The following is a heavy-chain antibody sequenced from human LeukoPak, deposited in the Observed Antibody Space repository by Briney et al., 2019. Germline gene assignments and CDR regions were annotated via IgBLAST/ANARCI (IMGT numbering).Heavy chain of an antibody. CDR2: IDDSGVIR. J-gene: IGHJ6*02. Sequence: GGSLRLSCAASGFTFKTHAMSWVRQAPGKGLEWVSRIDDSGVIRSYADTVKGRFTISRDNSKMTLTLQMNSLRAEDTAVYYCAKRLKRNYYYHYAMDVWGQGTTVTVSS. CDR3: AKRLKRNYYYHYAMDV. V-gene: IGHV3-23*01. CDR1: GFTFKTHA. D-gene: IGHD3-22*01.